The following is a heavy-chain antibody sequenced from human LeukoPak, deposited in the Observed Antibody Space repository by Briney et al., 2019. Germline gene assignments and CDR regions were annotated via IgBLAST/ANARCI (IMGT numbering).Heavy chain of an antibody. CDR3: ARGGDDYVWGSYRYYFDY. CDR1: GFTFSSYT. Sequence: GGSLRLSCAASGFTFSSYTMNWVRQAPGKGLEWVSSISTSSSYIYYADSVKGRFTISRDNAKNSLYLQMNSLRAEDTAVYYCARGGDDYVWGSYRYYFDYWGQGTLVTVSS. CDR2: ISTSSSYI. J-gene: IGHJ4*02. V-gene: IGHV3-21*01. D-gene: IGHD3-16*02.